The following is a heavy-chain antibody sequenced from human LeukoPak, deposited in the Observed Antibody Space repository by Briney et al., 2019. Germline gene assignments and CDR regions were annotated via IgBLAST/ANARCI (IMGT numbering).Heavy chain of an antibody. V-gene: IGHV1-2*02. D-gene: IGHD3-22*01. J-gene: IGHJ4*02. Sequence: ASVKVSCKASGYTFTSYDINWVRQAPGQGLEWMGWINPNSGGTNYAQKFQGRVTMTRDTSISTAYMELSRLRSDDTAVYYCARGALRFRSITMIVVVSPLGYWGQGTLVTVSS. CDR1: GYTFTSYD. CDR2: INPNSGGT. CDR3: ARGALRFRSITMIVVVSPLGY.